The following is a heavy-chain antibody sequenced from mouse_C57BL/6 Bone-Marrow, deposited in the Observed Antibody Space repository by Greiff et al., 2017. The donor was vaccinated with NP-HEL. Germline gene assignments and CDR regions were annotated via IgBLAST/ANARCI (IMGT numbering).Heavy chain of an antibody. CDR1: GYTFTSYW. V-gene: IGHV1-64*01. D-gene: IGHD2-2*01. CDR2: IHPNSGST. CDR3: ARWGYYCYFDV. J-gene: IGHJ1*03. Sequence: QVQLKQPGAELVKPGASVKLSCKASGYTFTSYWMHWVKQRPGQGLEWIGMIHPNSGSTNYNEKFKSKATLTVDKSSSTAYMQLSSLTSEDSAFYYCARWGYYCYFDVWGTGTTVTVSS.